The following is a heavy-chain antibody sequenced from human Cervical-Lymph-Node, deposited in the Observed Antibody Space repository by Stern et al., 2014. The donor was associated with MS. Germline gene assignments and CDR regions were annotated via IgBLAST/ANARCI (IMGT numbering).Heavy chain of an antibody. CDR2: ILYDGRDK. CDR1: GFRFSNYG. V-gene: IGHV3-33*01. J-gene: IGHJ4*02. Sequence: VQLVESGGGVVQPGRSLRLSCAASGFRFSNYGMNWVRQAPGKGLEWVAVILYDGRDKYYADSVKGRFTIARDNSKNTLYLQMNSLRAEDTAVYYCAREKGRLWYRELYDFWGQGTLVTVSS. CDR3: AREKGRLWYRELYDF. D-gene: IGHD3-10*01.